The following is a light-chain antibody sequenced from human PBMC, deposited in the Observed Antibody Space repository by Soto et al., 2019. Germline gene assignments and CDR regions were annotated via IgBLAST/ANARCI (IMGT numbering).Light chain of an antibody. CDR1: QSVSSY. Sequence: EIVLTQSPATLSLSPGERATLSCRASQSVSSYLAWYQQKPGQAPRLLIYDASNRATGLPARFSGSGSGTDFTLTITSLEPEDFAVYYCQHRGNWPPAFGQGTKVDIK. CDR3: QHRGNWPPA. CDR2: DAS. J-gene: IGKJ1*01. V-gene: IGKV3-11*01.